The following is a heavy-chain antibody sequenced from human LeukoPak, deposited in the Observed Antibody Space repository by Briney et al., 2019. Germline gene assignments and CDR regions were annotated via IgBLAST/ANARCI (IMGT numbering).Heavy chain of an antibody. J-gene: IGHJ4*02. CDR2: ISYDGSNK. CDR1: GFTFSRCA. D-gene: IGHD4-11*01. CDR3: ARGSYSTVPELFDY. Sequence: GGSLRLSCAASGFTFSRCAMNWVRQAPGKGLEWVAVISYDGSNKYYADSVKGRFTISRDNSKNTLYLQMNSLRAEDTAVYYCARGSYSTVPELFDYWGQGTLVTVSS. V-gene: IGHV3-30*04.